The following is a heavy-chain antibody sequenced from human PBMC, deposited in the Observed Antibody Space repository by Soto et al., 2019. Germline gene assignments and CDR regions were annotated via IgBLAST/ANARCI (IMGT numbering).Heavy chain of an antibody. D-gene: IGHD6-19*01. V-gene: IGHV6-1*01. CDR3: VRTAHSIGHLI. Sequence: PSQTLSLTCAISGDSVSSSSATWNWLRQSPSRGLEWLGRTYYRSKWYNDYAVSVRSRITINPDTSKNQFSLHMNSMTPEDTAVYYCVRTAHSIGHLIWGPGTMVTVSS. J-gene: IGHJ3*02. CDR1: GDSVSSSSAT. CDR2: TYYRSKWYN.